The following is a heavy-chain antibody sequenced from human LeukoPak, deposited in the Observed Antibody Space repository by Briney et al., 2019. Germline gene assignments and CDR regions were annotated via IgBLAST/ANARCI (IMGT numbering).Heavy chain of an antibody. V-gene: IGHV3-15*01. D-gene: IGHD3-22*01. CDR1: GFTFSNAW. Sequence: GGSLRLSCAASGFTFSNAWMSWVRQAPGKGLEWVGRIKSKTDGGTTDYAAPVKGRFTISRDDSKNTLYLQMNSLKTEDTAVYYCTTAPPDYYDSSGYYALFEYFQHWGQGTLVIVSS. CDR2: IKSKTDGGTT. J-gene: IGHJ1*01. CDR3: TTAPPDYYDSSGYYALFEYFQH.